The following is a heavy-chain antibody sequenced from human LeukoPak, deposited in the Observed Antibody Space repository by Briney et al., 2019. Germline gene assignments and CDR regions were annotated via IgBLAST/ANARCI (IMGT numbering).Heavy chain of an antibody. V-gene: IGHV3-21*04. J-gene: IGHJ3*02. CDR1: GFTFSSYS. CDR3: AKGYCSSSSCYSYAFDI. CDR2: ISSSSSYI. Sequence: GGSLRLSCAASGFTFSSYSMNWVRQAPGKGLEWVSSISSSSSYIYYADSVKGRFTISRDNAKNTLFLQMNSLRAEDTAVYYCAKGYCSSSSCYSYAFDIWGQGTVVTVSS. D-gene: IGHD2-2*01.